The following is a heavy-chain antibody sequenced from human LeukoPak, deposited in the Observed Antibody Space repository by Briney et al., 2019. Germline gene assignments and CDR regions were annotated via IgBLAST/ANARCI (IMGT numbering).Heavy chain of an antibody. CDR1: GGTFSSYA. J-gene: IGHJ3*02. V-gene: IGHV1-69*05. CDR3: ARDREQLSYLGAFDI. Sequence: SVKVSCKASGGTFSSYAISWVRQAPGQGLEWMGGIIPIFGTAKYAQKFQGRVTISTDESTSTAYMELSSLRSEDTAVYYCARDREQLSYLGAFDIWGQGTMVTVSS. D-gene: IGHD5-18*01. CDR2: IIPIFGTA.